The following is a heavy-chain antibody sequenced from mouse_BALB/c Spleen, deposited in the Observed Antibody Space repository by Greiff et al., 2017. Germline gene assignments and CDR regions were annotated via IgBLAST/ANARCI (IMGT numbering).Heavy chain of an antibody. CDR2: ISCYNGAT. J-gene: IGHJ1*01. Sequence: LVKTGASVKISCKASGYSFTGYYMHWVKQSHGKSLEWIGYISCYNGATSYNQKFKGKATFTVDTSSSTAYMQLNSLTSEDSAVYYCARGVSSYVGYFDVWGAGTTVTVSS. D-gene: IGHD1-1*01. V-gene: IGHV1S34*01. CDR1: GYSFTGYY. CDR3: ARGVSSYVGYFDV.